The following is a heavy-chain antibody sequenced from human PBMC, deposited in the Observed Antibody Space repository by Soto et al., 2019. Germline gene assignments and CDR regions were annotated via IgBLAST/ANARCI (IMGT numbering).Heavy chain of an antibody. CDR2: RKQDESEK. CDR1: GFTFSTFW. V-gene: IGHV3-7*01. D-gene: IGHD3-22*01. J-gene: IGHJ4*02. CDR3: ARGLKYDFDTIISNYFDY. Sequence: GGSLRLSGTASGFTFSTFWRIWDRQAPGTGRARVANRKQDESEKYYVDSVKGRFTISRDTSKNTLFLHMGGLRAEDTAVYFCARGLKYDFDTIISNYFDYWGQGTLVTVSS.